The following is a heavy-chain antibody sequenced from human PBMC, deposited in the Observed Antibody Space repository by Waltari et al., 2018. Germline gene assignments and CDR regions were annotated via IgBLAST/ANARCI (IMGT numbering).Heavy chain of an antibody. CDR2: INHSGST. Sequence: QVQLQQWGAGLLKPSETLSLTCAVYGGSFSGYYWSWIRQPPGKGLEWIGEINHSGSTNYNPSINSRVTISVDTSKNQFSLKLSSVTAADTAVYYCARPDDYGGNGVFDYWGQGTLVTVSS. CDR1: GGSFSGYY. CDR3: ARPDDYGGNGVFDY. J-gene: IGHJ4*02. V-gene: IGHV4-34*01. D-gene: IGHD4-17*01.